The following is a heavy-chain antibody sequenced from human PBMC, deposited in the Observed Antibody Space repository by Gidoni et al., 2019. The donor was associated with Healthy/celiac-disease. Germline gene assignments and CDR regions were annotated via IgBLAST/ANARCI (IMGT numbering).Heavy chain of an antibody. CDR1: GFTFGDYA. D-gene: IGHD3-22*01. CDR2: IRSKAYGGTT. J-gene: IGHJ4*02. Sequence: VQLVESGGGLVQPGRSLRLSCTASGFTFGDYAMSWFVQAPGKGLELVGFIRSKAYGGTTEYAASVKGRFTISRDDSKSIAYLQMNSLKTEDTAVYYCTRDLTNNYYDSSGYPTDFDYWGQGTLVTVSS. V-gene: IGHV3-49*03. CDR3: TRDLTNNYYDSSGYPTDFDY.